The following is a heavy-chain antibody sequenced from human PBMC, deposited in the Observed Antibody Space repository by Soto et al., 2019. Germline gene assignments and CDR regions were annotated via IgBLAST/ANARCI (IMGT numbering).Heavy chain of an antibody. CDR1: GGSFSGYY. CDR2: INHSGST. Sequence: QVQLQQWGAGLLKPSETLSLTCAVYGGSFSGYYWSWIRQPPGKGLEWIGEINHSGSTNYNPSLKRRVTISVDTSKNQFSLKLSSVTAADTAVYYCARGRDSSGYGYYWGQGTLVTVSS. D-gene: IGHD3-22*01. V-gene: IGHV4-34*01. J-gene: IGHJ4*02. CDR3: ARGRDSSGYGYY.